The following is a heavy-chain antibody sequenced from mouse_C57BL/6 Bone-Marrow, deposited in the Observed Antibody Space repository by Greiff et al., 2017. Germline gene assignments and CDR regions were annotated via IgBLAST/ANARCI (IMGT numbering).Heavy chain of an antibody. Sequence: EVQLQQSGPELVKPGASVKISCKASGYTFTDYYMNWVKQSHGQSLEWIGDINPNNGGTSYNQKFKGKATLTVDKSSSTAYMELRSLTSEDSAVYYCAREKITTVVATYYYAMDYWGQGTSVTVSS. V-gene: IGHV1-26*01. CDR2: INPNNGGT. D-gene: IGHD1-1*01. J-gene: IGHJ4*01. CDR3: AREKITTVVATYYYAMDY. CDR1: GYTFTDYY.